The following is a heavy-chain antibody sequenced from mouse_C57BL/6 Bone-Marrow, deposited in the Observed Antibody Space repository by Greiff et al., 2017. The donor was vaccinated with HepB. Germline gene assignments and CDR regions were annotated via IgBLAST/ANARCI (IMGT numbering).Heavy chain of an antibody. CDR2: INPGSGGT. V-gene: IGHV1-54*01. Sequence: VQLVESGAELVRPGTSVKVSCKASGYAFTNYLIEWVKQRPGQGLEWIGVINPGSGGTNYNEKFKGKATLTADKSSSTAYMQLSSLTSEDSAVYFCARSRVLWGFAYWGQGTLVTVSA. D-gene: IGHD1-1*02. CDR1: GYAFTNYL. CDR3: ARSRVLWGFAY. J-gene: IGHJ3*01.